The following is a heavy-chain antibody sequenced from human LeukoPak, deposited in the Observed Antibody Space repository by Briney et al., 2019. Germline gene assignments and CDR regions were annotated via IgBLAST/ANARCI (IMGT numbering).Heavy chain of an antibody. V-gene: IGHV4-59*12. CDR2: IYYSGST. CDR3: ARRRAFYDYVWGSYPIDP. D-gene: IGHD3-16*02. CDR1: GGSISSYY. J-gene: IGHJ5*02. Sequence: SETLSLTCTVSGGSISSYYWSWIRQPPGKGLEWIGYIYYSGSTNYNPSLKSRVTISVDTSRNQFSLKLSSVTAADTAVYYCARRRAFYDYVWGSYPIDPWGQGTLVTVSS.